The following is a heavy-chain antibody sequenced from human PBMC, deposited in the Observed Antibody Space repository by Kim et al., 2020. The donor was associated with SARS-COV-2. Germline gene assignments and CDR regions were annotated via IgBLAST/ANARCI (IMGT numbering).Heavy chain of an antibody. D-gene: IGHD3-16*01. J-gene: IGHJ4*02. CDR2: EGREG. Sequence: EGREGAYFDSVRGRFPITRDSAENSFYLQMNSLRADDTAVYYCARDWGDYWGQGTLVTVSS. CDR3: ARDWGDY. V-gene: IGHV3-7*03.